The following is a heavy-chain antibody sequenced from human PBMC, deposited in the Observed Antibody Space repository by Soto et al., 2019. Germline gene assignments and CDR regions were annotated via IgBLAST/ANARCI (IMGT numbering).Heavy chain of an antibody. D-gene: IGHD2-21*02. J-gene: IGHJ5*02. V-gene: IGHV5-51*01. CDR1: GYSFTNYW. CDR2: IYPGDSDT. CDR3: ARHAYCGGDCYRRITWFDP. Sequence: PGESLKISCKGSGYSFTNYWIGWVRQMPGKGLEWMGIIYPGDSDTRYSPSFQGQVTISADKSISTAYLQWSSLKASDTAMYHCARHAYCGGDCYRRITWFDPWGQGTLVNVSS.